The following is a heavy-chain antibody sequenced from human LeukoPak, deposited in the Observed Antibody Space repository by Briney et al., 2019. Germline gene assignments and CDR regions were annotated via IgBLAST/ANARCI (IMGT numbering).Heavy chain of an antibody. CDR2: ISDDGRNT. Sequence: GGSLRLSCVASGFTFSCYGMNWVRQAPGKGLQWVSSISDDGRNTYYGGSVKGRFTISRDNSNNILYLQMNSLRVEDTAVYYCAKRVPYSSSSVYFDSWGQGTLVSVSS. J-gene: IGHJ4*02. V-gene: IGHV3-23*01. D-gene: IGHD6-6*01. CDR1: GFTFSCYG. CDR3: AKRVPYSSSSVYFDS.